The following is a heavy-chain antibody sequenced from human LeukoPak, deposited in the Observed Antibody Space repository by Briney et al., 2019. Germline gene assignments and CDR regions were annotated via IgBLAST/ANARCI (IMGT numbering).Heavy chain of an antibody. Sequence: SETLSLTCTVSGGSISSSSYYWGWIRQPPGKGLEWIGSIYYSGSIYYNPSLKSRLTISEDTSKNQFSLKMNSVTAADTAVYYCARLGHCTGGSCYQYYYMDVWGKGTMVTISS. V-gene: IGHV4-39*01. CDR1: GGSISSSSYY. CDR2: IYYSGSI. D-gene: IGHD2-8*02. CDR3: ARLGHCTGGSCYQYYYMDV. J-gene: IGHJ6*03.